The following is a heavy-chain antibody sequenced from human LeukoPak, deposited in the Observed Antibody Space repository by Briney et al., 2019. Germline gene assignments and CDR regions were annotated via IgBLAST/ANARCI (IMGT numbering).Heavy chain of an antibody. V-gene: IGHV4-39*01. CDR2: IYLSGST. Sequence: KPSETLSLTCTVSGGSISSSSYYWGWIRQPPGKGLEWIGSIYLSGSTYYNPSLKSRVTISVDTSKNQSSLKLSSVTAADTAVYYCAGPLHYDSSGYFYFDYWGQGTLVTVSS. CDR3: AGPLHYDSSGYFYFDY. D-gene: IGHD3-22*01. J-gene: IGHJ4*02. CDR1: GGSISSSSYY.